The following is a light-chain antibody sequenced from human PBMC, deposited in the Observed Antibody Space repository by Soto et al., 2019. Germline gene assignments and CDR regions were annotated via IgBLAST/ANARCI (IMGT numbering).Light chain of an antibody. J-gene: IGKJ3*01. Sequence: AIQMTQSPSSLSASVGDRVTMTRRASQGIKNDLGWYQQRPGKAPRLLIYGASTLYSGVPSRFSATGSGIDFTLTINSLQPEDFATYYCLQDFTYPRTFGPGTRVHL. CDR3: LQDFTYPRT. CDR1: QGIKND. V-gene: IGKV1-6*01. CDR2: GAS.